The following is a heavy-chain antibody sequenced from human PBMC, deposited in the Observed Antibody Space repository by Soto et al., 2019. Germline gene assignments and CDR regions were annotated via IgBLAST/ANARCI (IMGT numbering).Heavy chain of an antibody. D-gene: IGHD2-21*02. J-gene: IGHJ4*02. CDR3: ASKAACGGDCYAFDS. V-gene: IGHV1-69*06. Sequence: QVYLVQSGAEVKKPGSSVKISCKASGGIFSSNTINWVRQAAGQGLEWMGGIIPLFGTANYAEKFQGRVTMTADKSTKTEYMELTSLRSEDTAVYHCASKAACGGDCYAFDSWGQGTLVTVSS. CDR2: IIPLFGTA. CDR1: GGIFSSNT.